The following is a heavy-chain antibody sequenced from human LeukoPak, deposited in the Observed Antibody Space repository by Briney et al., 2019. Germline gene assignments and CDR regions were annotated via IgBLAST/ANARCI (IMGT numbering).Heavy chain of an antibody. J-gene: IGHJ6*03. CDR2: IYHSGST. Sequence: PSETESLICTVSGGSISSSSYYWGWIRQPPGKGLEWIGSIYHSGSTYYNPSLKSRVTISVDTSKNQFSLKLSSVTAADTAVYYCASLLDYGDYQDVWGKGTTVTVSS. CDR1: GGSISSSSYY. CDR3: ASLLDYGDYQDV. V-gene: IGHV4-39*01. D-gene: IGHD4-17*01.